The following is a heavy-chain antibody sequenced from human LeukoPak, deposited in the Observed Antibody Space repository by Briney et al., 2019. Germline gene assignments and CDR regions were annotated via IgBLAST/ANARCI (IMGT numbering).Heavy chain of an antibody. V-gene: IGHV3-30*02. CDR1: GFTFSSSG. J-gene: IGHJ4*02. CDR3: VRDRGSSLYRALFDY. D-gene: IGHD3-16*01. CDR2: IRYDGSNK. Sequence: PGGSLRLSCAASGFTFSSSGMHWVRQAPGKGLEWVAFIRYDGSNKYYADSVKGRFTISRDNAKNSLYLQMNSLRAEDTAVYYCVRDRGSSLYRALFDYWGQGTLVTVSS.